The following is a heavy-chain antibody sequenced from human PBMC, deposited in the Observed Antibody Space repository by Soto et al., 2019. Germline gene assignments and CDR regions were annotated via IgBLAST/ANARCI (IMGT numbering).Heavy chain of an antibody. CDR1: GYTLTELS. J-gene: IGHJ4*02. V-gene: IGHV1-24*01. D-gene: IGHD3-22*01. CDR2: FDPEDGET. CDR3: AKLRFAYYYDSSGYYY. Sequence: ASVKVSCKVSGYTLTELSMHWVRQAPGKGLEWMGGFDPEDGETIYAQKFQGRVTMTEDTSTDTAYMELSSLRSEDTAVYYCAKLRFAYYYDSSGYYYWGQGTLVTVSS.